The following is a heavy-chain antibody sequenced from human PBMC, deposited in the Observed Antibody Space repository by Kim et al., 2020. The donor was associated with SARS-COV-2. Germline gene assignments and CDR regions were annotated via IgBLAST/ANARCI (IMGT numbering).Heavy chain of an antibody. V-gene: IGHV3-30-3*01. CDR1: GFTFSSYA. D-gene: IGHD1-26*01. CDR3: ASTEPPSVPGGRYPDY. Sequence: GGSLRLSCAASGFTFSSYAMHWVRQAPGKGLEWVAVISYDGSNKYYADSVKGRFTISRDNSKNTLYLQMNSLRAEDTAVYYCASTEPPSVPGGRYPDYWGQGTLVTVSS. J-gene: IGHJ4*02. CDR2: ISYDGSNK.